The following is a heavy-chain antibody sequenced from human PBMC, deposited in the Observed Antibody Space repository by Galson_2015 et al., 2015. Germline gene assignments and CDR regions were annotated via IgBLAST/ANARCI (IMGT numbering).Heavy chain of an antibody. CDR3: AKRGFGELLTSQYYYYYGMDV. CDR2: ISGSGGST. J-gene: IGHJ6*02. CDR1: GFTFSSYA. V-gene: IGHV3-23*01. D-gene: IGHD3-10*01. Sequence: SLRLSCAASGFTFSSYAMSWVRQAPGKGLEWVSAISGSGGSTYYADSVKGRFTISRDNSKNTLYLRMNSLRAEDTAVYYCAKRGFGELLTSQYYYYYGMDVWGQGTTVTVSS.